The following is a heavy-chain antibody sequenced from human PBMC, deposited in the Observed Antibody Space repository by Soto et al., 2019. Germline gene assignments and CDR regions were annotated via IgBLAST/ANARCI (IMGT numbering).Heavy chain of an antibody. CDR3: ARGTKKYYILTDRRGDAFDI. J-gene: IGHJ3*02. CDR2: IIPIFGTA. CDR1: GGTFSSYA. D-gene: IGHD3-9*01. V-gene: IGHV1-69*12. Sequence: QVQLVQSGAEVKKPGSSVKVSCKASGGTFSSYAISWVRQAPGQGLEWMGGIIPIFGTANYAQKFQGRVTITEEESTSTAYMELSSLRSEDTAVYYCARGTKKYYILTDRRGDAFDIWGQGTMVTVSS.